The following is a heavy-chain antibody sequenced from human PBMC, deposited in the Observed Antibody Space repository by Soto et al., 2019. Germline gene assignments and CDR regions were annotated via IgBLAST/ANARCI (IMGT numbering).Heavy chain of an antibody. J-gene: IGHJ4*02. CDR1: GFTFSSYS. CDR2: ISSSSSTI. V-gene: IGHV3-48*01. Sequence: EVQLVESGGGLVQPGGSLRLSCAASGFTFSSYSMNWVRQAPGKGLEWVSYISSSSSTIYYADSVKGRFTISRDNAKNSLYRQMNSRTAEDTAVYYCARDLNLGSFDYWGQGTLVTVSS. CDR3: ARDLNLGSFDY.